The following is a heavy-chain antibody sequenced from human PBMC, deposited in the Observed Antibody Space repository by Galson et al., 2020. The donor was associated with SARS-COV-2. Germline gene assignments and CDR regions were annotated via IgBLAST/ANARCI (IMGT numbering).Heavy chain of an antibody. D-gene: IGHD1-26*01. J-gene: IGHJ4*02. V-gene: IGHV3-74*01. CDR3: ARDLSGARDD. CDR1: GFTFRTYW. CDR2: IDTDGSVT. Sequence: TGGSLRLSCAVYGFTFRTYWMHWVRQAPGEGLVWVSRIDTDGSVTDYADSVKGRFTISRDNAKNMLYLQMNSLRGEDTAVYYCARDLSGARDDWGQGTLVTVSS.